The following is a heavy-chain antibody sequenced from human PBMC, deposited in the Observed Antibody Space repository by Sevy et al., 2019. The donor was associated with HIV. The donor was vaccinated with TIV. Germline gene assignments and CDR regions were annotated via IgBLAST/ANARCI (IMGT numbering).Heavy chain of an antibody. CDR2: ISGDTYYT. V-gene: IGHV3-21*01. J-gene: IGHJ3*02. Sequence: GGSLRLSCNASGITFSTSVMNWVRQSPDRGLEWVSSISGDTYYTHYADSMRGRFIVSRDNAKNSLFLEMNSLTVEDTAVYYCTRASLLGYCSTTSCYYAFDIWGRGTVVTVSS. CDR3: TRASLLGYCSTTSCYYAFDI. CDR1: GITFSTSV. D-gene: IGHD2-2*01.